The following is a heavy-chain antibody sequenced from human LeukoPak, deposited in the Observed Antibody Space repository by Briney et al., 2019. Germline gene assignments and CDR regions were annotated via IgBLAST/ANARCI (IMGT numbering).Heavy chain of an antibody. Sequence: GGSLRLSCAASGFTVRSNYMSWVRDAPGKGLEWGSVISSGGSTYYAASVKGRFTISRDKSKNTLYLQMNSLRAEDTAVYYCARDGLPGYYLWGQGTLVTVSS. D-gene: IGHD3-9*01. J-gene: IGHJ4*02. CDR2: ISSGGST. CDR3: ARDGLPGYYL. V-gene: IGHV3-66*01. CDR1: GFTVRSNY.